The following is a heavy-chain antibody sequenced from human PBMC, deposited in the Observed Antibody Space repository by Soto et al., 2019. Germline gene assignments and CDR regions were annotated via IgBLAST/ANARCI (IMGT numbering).Heavy chain of an antibody. J-gene: IGHJ3*02. CDR1: GGSFSGYY. Sequence: QVQLQQWGAGLLKPSKTLSLTCAVYGGSFSGYYWSWIRQPPGKGLEWIGEINHSGSTNYNPSLKSRVTISVDTSKNQFSLKLSSVTAADTAVYYCARGAKYYDSSGPDAFDIWGQGTMVTVSS. D-gene: IGHD3-22*01. V-gene: IGHV4-34*01. CDR3: ARGAKYYDSSGPDAFDI. CDR2: INHSGST.